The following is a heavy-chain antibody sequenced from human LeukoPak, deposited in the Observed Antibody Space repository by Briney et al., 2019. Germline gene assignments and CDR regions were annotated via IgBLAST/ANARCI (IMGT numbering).Heavy chain of an antibody. Sequence: PGGSLRLSCAVSGFTFSGYAMSWVRRAPGKGLKWVSAISDSGGSTYYADSVKGRFTISRDNSRNTLYLQMNNLRAEDTALYYPASQEEKFYDSSGNYGSQGTLVTVSS. CDR1: GFTFSGYA. CDR3: ASQEEKFYDSSGNY. V-gene: IGHV3-23*01. D-gene: IGHD3-22*01. J-gene: IGHJ4*02. CDR2: ISDSGGST.